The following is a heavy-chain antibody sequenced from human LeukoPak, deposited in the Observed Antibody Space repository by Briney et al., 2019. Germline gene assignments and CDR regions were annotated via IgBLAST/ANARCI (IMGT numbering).Heavy chain of an antibody. CDR1: GGSISSSSYY. J-gene: IGHJ4*02. CDR3: ARRADYYDSSGYYSAWFDY. D-gene: IGHD3-22*01. Sequence: SETLSLTCTVSGGSISSSSYYWGWIRQPPGKGLEWIGSIYYSGSTYYNPSLKSRVTISVDTSKNQFSLKLSSVTAADTAVYYCARRADYYDSSGYYSAWFDYWGQGTLVTVSS. V-gene: IGHV4-39*01. CDR2: IYYSGST.